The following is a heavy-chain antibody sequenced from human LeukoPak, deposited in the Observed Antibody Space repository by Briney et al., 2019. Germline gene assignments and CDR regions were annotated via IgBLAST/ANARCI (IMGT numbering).Heavy chain of an antibody. Sequence: GGALRLSCAASGFTFSNYAINWVRQAPGKGLEWVSAISASGGSSYYADSVSDRFTISRDNSKNMLYLKMSSLRAEDTAVYYCAKEMALGIAVAGFFDLWGQGTLVTVSS. J-gene: IGHJ4*02. D-gene: IGHD6-19*01. CDR2: ISASGGSS. V-gene: IGHV3-23*01. CDR3: AKEMALGIAVAGFFDL. CDR1: GFTFSNYA.